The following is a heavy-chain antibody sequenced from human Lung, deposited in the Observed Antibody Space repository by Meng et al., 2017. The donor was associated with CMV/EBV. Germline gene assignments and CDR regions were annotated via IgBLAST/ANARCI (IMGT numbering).Heavy chain of an antibody. D-gene: IGHD6-13*01. CDR3: ARDGAAGPANYYYYYGMDV. Sequence: SXTXSLXCAVSGGSISSSNWWSWVRQPPGKGLEWIGEIYHSGSTNYNPSLKSRVTISVDKSKNQFSLKLSSVTAADTAVYYCARDGAAGPANYYYYYGMDVXGQGTTVTVSS. J-gene: IGHJ6*02. V-gene: IGHV4-4*02. CDR2: IYHSGST. CDR1: GGSISSSNW.